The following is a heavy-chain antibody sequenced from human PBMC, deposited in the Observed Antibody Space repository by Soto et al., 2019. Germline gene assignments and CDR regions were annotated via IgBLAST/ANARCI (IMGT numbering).Heavy chain of an antibody. CDR1: GFTFSTYW. CDR3: AREACTGGSCFYFGPDX. Sequence: GGSLRLSCAATGFTFSTYWMHWVRQGPGKGLVWVSRINSDGSTTNYADSVKGRCTISRDNAKNTLYLQMNSLRAEDTAIYYCAREACTGGSCFYFGPDXWGQGTLVTVSS. V-gene: IGHV3-74*01. D-gene: IGHD2-15*01. CDR2: INSDGSTT. J-gene: IGHJ4*02.